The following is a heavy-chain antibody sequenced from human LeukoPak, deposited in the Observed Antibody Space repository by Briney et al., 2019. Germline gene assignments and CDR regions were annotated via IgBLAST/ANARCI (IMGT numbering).Heavy chain of an antibody. CDR2: IGTAGDT. CDR3: ARDRIAAAGGAFAI. J-gene: IGHJ3*02. CDR1: GFTFSSYD. V-gene: IGHV3-13*01. Sequence: PGGSLRLSCAASGFTFSSYDMHWVRHATGKGLEWVSAIGTAGDTYYPGSVKGRFTISRENAKNSLYLQMNRLRAGDTAVYYCARDRIAAAGGAFAIWGQGTMVTVSS. D-gene: IGHD6-13*01.